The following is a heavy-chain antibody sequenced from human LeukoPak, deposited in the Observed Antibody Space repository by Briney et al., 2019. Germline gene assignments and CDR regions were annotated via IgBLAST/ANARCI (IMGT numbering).Heavy chain of an antibody. CDR2: ISSSGGST. Sequence: GGSLRLSCAASGFTFSSYGMHWVRQAPGKGLEWVSGISSSGGSTYYADSVKGRFTISRDNSKNTLSLQMNSLRAEDTAVYYCARDRIVGATYFDYWGQGTLVTVSS. V-gene: IGHV3-23*01. CDR1: GFTFSSYG. D-gene: IGHD1-26*01. J-gene: IGHJ4*02. CDR3: ARDRIVGATYFDY.